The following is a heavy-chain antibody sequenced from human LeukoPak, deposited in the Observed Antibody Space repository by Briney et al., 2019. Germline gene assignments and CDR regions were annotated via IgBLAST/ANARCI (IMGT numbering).Heavy chain of an antibody. D-gene: IGHD5-12*01. CDR1: GFTFSSYG. Sequence: GRSLRLSCAASGFTFSSYGMQWVRQAPGKGLEWVAVISYDGSIKYHADSARGRFTVSRDSSRTTLYLQMNSLRVEDTAVYYCAKDLHEDAYDWSRYFFDYWGQGTLVTVSS. CDR3: AKDLHEDAYDWSRYFFDY. J-gene: IGHJ4*02. V-gene: IGHV3-30*18. CDR2: ISYDGSIK.